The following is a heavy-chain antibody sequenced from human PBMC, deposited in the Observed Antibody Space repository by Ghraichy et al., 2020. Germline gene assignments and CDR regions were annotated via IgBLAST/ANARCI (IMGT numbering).Heavy chain of an antibody. CDR3: ARGGVYGSGSYDY. Sequence: KVSCKTSGGTFSSYAISWVRQAPGQGLEWMGGIIPIFGTSNYAQNFQGRVTITADESTSTAYMKLSSLRSEDTAVYYCARGGVYGSGSYDYWGQGTLVTVSS. CDR1: GGTFSSYA. J-gene: IGHJ4*02. V-gene: IGHV1-69*01. D-gene: IGHD3-10*01. CDR2: IIPIFGTS.